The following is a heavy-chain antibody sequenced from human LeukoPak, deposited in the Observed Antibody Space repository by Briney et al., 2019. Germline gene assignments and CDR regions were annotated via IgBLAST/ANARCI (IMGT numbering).Heavy chain of an antibody. J-gene: IGHJ5*02. D-gene: IGHD6-6*01. CDR1: GDSISSGDDY. CDR2: IYYSGSA. CDR3: ARGCGKAARPGSLWFDP. Sequence: PSETLSLTCTVSGDSISSGDDYWSWIRQPPGKGLEWIGYIYYSGSAYYNPSLKSRVTISVDTSKNQFSLKLSSVTAADTAVYYCARGCGKAARPGSLWFDPWGQGTLVTVSS. V-gene: IGHV4-31*03.